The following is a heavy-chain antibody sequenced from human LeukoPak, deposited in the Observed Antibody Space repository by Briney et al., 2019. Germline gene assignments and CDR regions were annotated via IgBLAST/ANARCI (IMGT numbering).Heavy chain of an antibody. D-gene: IGHD3-10*01. Sequence: GGSLRVSCAASGFTFSSYWMHWVRQAPGKGLVWVSRINSDGSSTSYADSVKGRFTISRDNAKNTLYLQMNSLRAEDTAVYYCARANYYGSGRAAFDMWGEGTMVTVSS. CDR3: ARANYYGSGRAAFDM. CDR2: INSDGSST. V-gene: IGHV3-74*01. CDR1: GFTFSSYW. J-gene: IGHJ3*02.